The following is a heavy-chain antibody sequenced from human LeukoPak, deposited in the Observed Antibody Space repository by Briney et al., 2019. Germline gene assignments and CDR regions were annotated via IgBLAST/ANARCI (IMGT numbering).Heavy chain of an antibody. D-gene: IGHD5-18*01. CDR3: AKDRSYGYFDY. J-gene: IGHJ4*02. CDR1: GFTVSSNY. CDR2: ISGSGGST. Sequence: GGSLRLSCAASGFTVSSNYMSWVRQAPGKGLEWVSAISGSGGSTYYADSVKGRFTISRDNSKNTLYLQMNSLRAEDTAVYYCAKDRSYGYFDYWGQGTLVTVSS. V-gene: IGHV3-23*01.